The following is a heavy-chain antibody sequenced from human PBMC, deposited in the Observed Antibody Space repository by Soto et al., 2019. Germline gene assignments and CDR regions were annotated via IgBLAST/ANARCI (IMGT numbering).Heavy chain of an antibody. V-gene: IGHV3-30*18. CDR1: GFTFSSYG. Sequence: GGSLRLSCAASGFTFSSYGMHWVRQAPGKGLGWVAVISYDGSNKYYADSVKGRFTISRDNSKNTLYLQMNSLRAEDTAVYYCAKDHGLREWLVLYYFDYWGQGTLVTVSS. CDR2: ISYDGSNK. J-gene: IGHJ4*02. CDR3: AKDHGLREWLVLYYFDY. D-gene: IGHD6-19*01.